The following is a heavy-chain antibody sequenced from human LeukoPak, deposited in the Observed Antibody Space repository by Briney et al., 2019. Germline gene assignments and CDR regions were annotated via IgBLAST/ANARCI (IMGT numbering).Heavy chain of an antibody. CDR2: ISGSGGST. J-gene: IGHJ4*02. Sequence: GGSLRLSCAASGFTFSSYAMSWVRQAPGKGPEWVSAISGSGGSTYYADSVKGRFTISRDNSKNTLYLQMNSLRAEDTAVYYCARDAGITGTTDLDYWGQGTLVTVSS. V-gene: IGHV3-23*01. CDR3: ARDAGITGTTDLDY. CDR1: GFTFSSYA. D-gene: IGHD1-7*01.